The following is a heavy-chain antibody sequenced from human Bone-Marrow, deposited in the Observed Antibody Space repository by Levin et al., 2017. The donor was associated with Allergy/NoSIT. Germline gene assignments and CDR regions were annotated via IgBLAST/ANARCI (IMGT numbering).Heavy chain of an antibody. Sequence: PGGSLRLSCKASGYTFTDYYIHWVRQAPGQGLEWMGLISPNSGFTNYAQKFQDWVTLTRNTSVTTASLELSNLKSDDPAVYYCAKVGRYYDSSCHYDSWGQGSLVIVSS. D-gene: IGHD3-22*01. J-gene: IGHJ4*02. V-gene: IGHV1-2*04. CDR3: AKVGRYYDSSCHYDS. CDR1: GYTFTDYY. CDR2: ISPNSGFT.